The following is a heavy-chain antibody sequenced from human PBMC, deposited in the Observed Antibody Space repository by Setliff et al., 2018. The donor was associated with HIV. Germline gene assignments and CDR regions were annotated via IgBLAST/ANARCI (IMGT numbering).Heavy chain of an antibody. CDR1: GGSFSGYY. CDR2: INHRGST. CDR3: ATLKMATIYRDFDY. V-gene: IGHV4-34*01. D-gene: IGHD5-12*01. Sequence: PSETLSLTCAVYGGSFSGYYWSWIRQPPGKGLEWIGEINHRGSTNCNPSLKSRVSISVDTSKNQFSLKLGSVTAADTAVYYCATLKMATIYRDFDYWGQGTLVTVSS. J-gene: IGHJ4*02.